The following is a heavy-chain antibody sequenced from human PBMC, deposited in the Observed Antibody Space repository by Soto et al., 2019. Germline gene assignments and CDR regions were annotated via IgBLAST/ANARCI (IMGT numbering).Heavy chain of an antibody. D-gene: IGHD3-10*01. J-gene: IGHJ5*02. CDR2: IHYSGGT. CDR1: GDSIGSYS. Sequence: SETLSLTCSVTGDSIGSYSWSWIRQIPGKGLEWIGYIHYSGGTNYTPSLRSRVTISVESSKNQLSLNLTSLTAADTAVYYCARGGTYGSGVYNWFDPWGQGSLVTVSS. V-gene: IGHV4-59*01. CDR3: ARGGTYGSGVYNWFDP.